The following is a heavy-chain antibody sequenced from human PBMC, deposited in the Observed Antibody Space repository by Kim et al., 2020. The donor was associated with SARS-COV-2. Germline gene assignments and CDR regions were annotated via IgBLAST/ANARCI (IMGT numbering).Heavy chain of an antibody. V-gene: IGHV4-59*01. CDR1: GGSISSYY. J-gene: IGHJ2*01. CDR3: ARGPDSSSWYRDWYFDL. D-gene: IGHD6-13*01. CDR2: IYYSGST. Sequence: SETLSLTCTVSGGSISSYYWSWIRQPPGKGLEWIGYIYYSGSTNYNPSLKSRVTISVDTSKNQFSLKLSSVTAADTAVYYCARGPDSSSWYRDWYFDLWGRGTLVTVSS.